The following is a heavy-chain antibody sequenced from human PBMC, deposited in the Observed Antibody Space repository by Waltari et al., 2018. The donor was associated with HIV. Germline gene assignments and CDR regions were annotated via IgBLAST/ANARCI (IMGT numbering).Heavy chain of an antibody. D-gene: IGHD6-19*01. Sequence: QVQLQQWGAGLLKPSETLSLTCAVYEGSFSDYYWVWFGQSPEKGLEWIGEINHRGTHNYKPSLKSRDTSTSYMSKRQFSLELKSVSVADTALYFCGGGRDSREQRLVAGFDFWGRGTLVTVSS. CDR2: INHRGTH. J-gene: IGHJ4*02. V-gene: IGHV4-34*01. CDR3: GGGRDSREQRLVAGFDF. CDR1: EGSFSDYY.